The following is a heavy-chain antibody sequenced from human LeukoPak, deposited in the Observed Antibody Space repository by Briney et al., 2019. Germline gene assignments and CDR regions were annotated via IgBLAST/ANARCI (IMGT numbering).Heavy chain of an antibody. CDR1: GFTFSSYA. V-gene: IGHV3-23*01. J-gene: IGHJ4*02. CDR2: ISGSGGST. CDR3: AKKSRYCSSTSCYDGGFDY. D-gene: IGHD2-2*01. Sequence: GGSLRLSCAASGFTFSSYAMSWVRQAPGKGLEWVSAISGSGGSTYYADSVKGRFTISRDNSKNTLYLQMNSLRAEDTAVYYCAKKSRYCSSTSCYDGGFDYWGQGTLVTVSS.